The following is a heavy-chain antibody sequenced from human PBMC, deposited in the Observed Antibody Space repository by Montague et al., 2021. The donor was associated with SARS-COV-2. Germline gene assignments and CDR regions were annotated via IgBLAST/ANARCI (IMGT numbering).Heavy chain of an antibody. V-gene: IGHV2-70*11. CDR2: IDWDDDK. CDR3: ARITMSTAMDV. D-gene: IGHD5/OR15-5a*01. CDR1: GFSLSTSGMC. J-gene: IGHJ6*02. Sequence: PALVKPTQTLTLTCTFSGFSLSTSGMCVSWIRQPPGKALEWLARIDWDDDKYYSPSLKTRLTISKDTSKNQVVLTMTNMDPVDTATYYCARITMSTAMDVWGQGTTVTVSS.